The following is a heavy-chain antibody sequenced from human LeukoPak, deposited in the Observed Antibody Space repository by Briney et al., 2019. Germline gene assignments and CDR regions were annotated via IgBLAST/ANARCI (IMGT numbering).Heavy chain of an antibody. CDR2: ISAYNGNT. J-gene: IGHJ4*02. D-gene: IGHD6-6*01. CDR3: ARDEEHNSSSHY. CDR1: GYTFTSYG. V-gene: IGHV1-18*01. Sequence: AKVKVYCKASGYTFTSYGISWVRQAPGQGLEWMGWISAYNGNTNYAQKLQGRVTMTTDTSTSTAYMELRSLRSDDTAAYYCARDEEHNSSSHYWGQGTLVTVSS.